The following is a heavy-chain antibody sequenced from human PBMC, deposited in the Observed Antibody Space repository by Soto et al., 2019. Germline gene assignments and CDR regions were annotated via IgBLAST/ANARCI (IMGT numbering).Heavy chain of an antibody. Sequence: QVQLVESGGGVVQPGRSLRLSCAASGFTFSSYGMHWVRQAPGKGLEWVAVISYDGSNKYYADSVKGRFTISRDNSKNTLYLQMNSLRAEDTAVYYCAKCSGELPSLDYFDYWGQGTLVTVSS. CDR1: GFTFSSYG. J-gene: IGHJ4*02. CDR3: AKCSGELPSLDYFDY. D-gene: IGHD2-15*01. CDR2: ISYDGSNK. V-gene: IGHV3-30*18.